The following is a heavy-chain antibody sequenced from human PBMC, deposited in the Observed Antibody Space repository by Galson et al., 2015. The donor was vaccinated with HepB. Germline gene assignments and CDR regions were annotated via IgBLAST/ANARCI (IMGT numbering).Heavy chain of an antibody. D-gene: IGHD2-2*01. Sequence: SLRLSCAASGFTFSSYAMSWVRQAPGKGLEWVSAISGSGGSTYYADSVKGRFTISRDNSKNTLYLQMNSLRAEDMAVYYCAKEAPPDIVVVPAAILGYYYYMDVWGKGTTVTVSS. J-gene: IGHJ6*03. CDR2: ISGSGGST. CDR3: AKEAPPDIVVVPAAILGYYYYMDV. CDR1: GFTFSSYA. V-gene: IGHV3-23*01.